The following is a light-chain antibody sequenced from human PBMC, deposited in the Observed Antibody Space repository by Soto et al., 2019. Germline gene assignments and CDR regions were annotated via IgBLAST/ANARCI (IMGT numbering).Light chain of an antibody. CDR1: SSNIGSNY. Sequence: QSALTQSPSASGTPGQRVTISCSGSSSNIGSNYVYWYQQLPGTAPKLLFYNSNQRPSGVPDRFSASKSGTSASLAISGLRSEDEADYFCATWDDSLSGVIFGGGTKLTVL. J-gene: IGLJ2*01. CDR2: NSN. CDR3: ATWDDSLSGVI. V-gene: IGLV1-47*01.